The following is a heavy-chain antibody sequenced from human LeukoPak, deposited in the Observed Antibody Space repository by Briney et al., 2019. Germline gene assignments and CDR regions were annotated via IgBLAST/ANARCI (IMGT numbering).Heavy chain of an antibody. CDR3: ARVSTAVSLAIDY. V-gene: IGHV3-21*06. D-gene: IGHD6-13*01. Sequence: PGGSLRLSCAASGFTFSGYNMNWVRQAPGKGLEWVSVISISSTYIYYADSVKGRFTISRDNAKNSLYLQMNSLRAEDTAVYYCARVSTAVSLAIDYWGQGTLVTVST. CDR2: ISISSTYI. J-gene: IGHJ4*02. CDR1: GFTFSGYN.